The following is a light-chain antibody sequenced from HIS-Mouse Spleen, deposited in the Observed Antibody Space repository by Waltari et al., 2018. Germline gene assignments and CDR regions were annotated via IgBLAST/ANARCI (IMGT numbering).Light chain of an antibody. Sequence: QSALTQPASVSGSPGQSITISCTGTSSDVGGYNYVSWYQQHPGKAPKLMIDDVINRPSGVSNRFSGSKSGNTASLTISGLQAEDEADYYCSSYTSSSTLVFGGGTKLTVL. CDR2: DVI. V-gene: IGLV2-14*03. CDR3: SSYTSSSTLV. J-gene: IGLJ2*01. CDR1: SSDVGGYNY.